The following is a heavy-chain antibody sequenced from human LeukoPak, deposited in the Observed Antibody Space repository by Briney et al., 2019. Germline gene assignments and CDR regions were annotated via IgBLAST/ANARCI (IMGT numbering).Heavy chain of an antibody. J-gene: IGHJ4*02. D-gene: IGHD3-10*01. V-gene: IGHV4-39*01. CDR1: GGSISSSSYY. CDR2: IYYSGST. CDR3: ARITMVRGVIKKAFDY. Sequence: SETLSLTCTVSGGSISSSSYYWGWIRQPPGKGLEWIGSIYYSGSTYYNPSLKSRVTISVDTSKNQFSLKLSSVTAADTAVYYCARITMVRGVIKKAFDYWGQGTLVTVSS.